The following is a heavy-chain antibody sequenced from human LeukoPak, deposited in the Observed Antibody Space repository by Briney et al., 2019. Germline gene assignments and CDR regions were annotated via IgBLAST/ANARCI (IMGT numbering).Heavy chain of an antibody. V-gene: IGHV4-34*01. Sequence: PSETLSLTCAVYGGSFSGYYWTWIRQPPGKGLEWIGEISHSGSTNYNPSVKNRVTISVDTSKNQFSLKLASLTAADTAVYYCARTYSGSAMGFDSWGQGTLVTVSS. CDR2: ISHSGST. CDR3: ARTYSGSAMGFDS. D-gene: IGHD3-10*01. J-gene: IGHJ4*02. CDR1: GGSFSGYY.